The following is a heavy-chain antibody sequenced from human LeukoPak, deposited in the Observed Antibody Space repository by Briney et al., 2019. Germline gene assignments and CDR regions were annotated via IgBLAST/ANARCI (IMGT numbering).Heavy chain of an antibody. CDR3: ASLGYYYDSSGYR. CDR2: IYYSGST. J-gene: IGHJ4*02. CDR1: GGSISSYY. Sequence: SETLSLTCTVSGGSISSYYWSWIRQPPGKGLEWIGYIYYSGSTNYNPSLKSRVTISVDTSKNQFSLKLSSVTAADTAVYYCASLGYYYDSSGYRWGQGTLVTVSS. V-gene: IGHV4-59*01. D-gene: IGHD3-22*01.